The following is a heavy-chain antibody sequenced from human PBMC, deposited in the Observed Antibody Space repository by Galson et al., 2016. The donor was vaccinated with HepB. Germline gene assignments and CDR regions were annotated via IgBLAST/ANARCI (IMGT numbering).Heavy chain of an antibody. V-gene: IGHV3-33*06. CDR3: AKTYYDFWSGYDYYYGMDV. D-gene: IGHD3-3*01. Sequence: SLRLSCAASGFTFSSYGMRWVRQAPGKGLEWVAVIWYDGSNKYYADSVKGRFTISRDNSKNTLYLQMNSLRAEDTAVYYCAKTYYDFWSGYDYYYGMDVWGQGTTVTVSS. CDR1: GFTFSSYG. J-gene: IGHJ6*02. CDR2: IWYDGSNK.